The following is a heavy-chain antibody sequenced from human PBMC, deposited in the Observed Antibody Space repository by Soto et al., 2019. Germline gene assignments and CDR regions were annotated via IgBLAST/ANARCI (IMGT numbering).Heavy chain of an antibody. CDR3: ARPYYYDSSAGYYYGMDV. J-gene: IGHJ6*02. D-gene: IGHD3-22*01. V-gene: IGHV1-69*02. CDR1: GGTFSSYT. CDR2: IIPILGIA. Sequence: SVKVSCKASGGTFSSYTISWVRQAPGQGLEWMGRIIPILGIANYAQKFQGRVTITADKSTSTAYMELSSLRSEDTAVYYCARPYYYDSSAGYYYGMDVWGQGTTVTVSS.